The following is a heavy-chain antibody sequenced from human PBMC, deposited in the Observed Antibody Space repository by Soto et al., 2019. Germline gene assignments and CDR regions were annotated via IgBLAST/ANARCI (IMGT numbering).Heavy chain of an antibody. J-gene: IGHJ4*02. CDR1: GGSVSSGSYY. CDR2: IYYSGST. V-gene: IGHV4-61*01. Sequence: PSETLSLTCTVSGGSVSSGSYYWSWIRQPPGKGLEWIGYIYYSGSTNYNPSLKSRVTISVDTSKNQFSLKLSSVTAADTAVYYCARDLSEAGEFDYWGQGTLVTVSS. D-gene: IGHD6-19*01. CDR3: ARDLSEAGEFDY.